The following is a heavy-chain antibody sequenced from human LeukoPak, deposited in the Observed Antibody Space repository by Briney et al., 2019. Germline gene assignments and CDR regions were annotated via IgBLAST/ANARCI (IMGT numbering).Heavy chain of an antibody. V-gene: IGHV4-59*01. CDR1: GGSISSYY. J-gene: IGHJ4*02. D-gene: IGHD2-8*01. Sequence: MTSETLSLTCTVSGGSISSYYWSWIRQPPGKGLEWIGYIYYSGSTNYNPSLKSRVTISVDTSKNQFSLKLSSVTAADTAVYYCARGGYCTNGVCYGDYYFDYWGQGTLVTVSS. CDR3: ARGGYCTNGVCYGDYYFDY. CDR2: IYYSGST.